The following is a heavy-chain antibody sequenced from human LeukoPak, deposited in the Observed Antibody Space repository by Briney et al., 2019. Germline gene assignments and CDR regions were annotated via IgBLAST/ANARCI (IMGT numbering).Heavy chain of an antibody. CDR3: ARAPEGYCSSIRCSTAEYFQH. D-gene: IGHD2-2*01. CDR2: MNPNNSNT. CDR1: GYTFTGYD. J-gene: IGHJ1*01. V-gene: IGHV1-8*03. Sequence: ASVKVSCKASGYTFTGYDINWVRQAAGQGLEWMGWMNPNNSNTGYAQKFQGRVTITRDTSINTTYMELSSLISDDTAMYYCARAPEGYCSSIRCSTAEYFQHWGQGTLVTVSS.